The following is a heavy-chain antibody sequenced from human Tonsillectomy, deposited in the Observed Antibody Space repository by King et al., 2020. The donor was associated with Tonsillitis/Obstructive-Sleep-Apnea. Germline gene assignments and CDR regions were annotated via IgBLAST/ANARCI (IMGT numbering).Heavy chain of an antibody. Sequence: VQLVASGGGVVQPGRSLRLSCAASGFPFSSYAMHWVRQAPGKGLEWVAVISFDGSNKYYADSVKGRFTISRDNSKSTLYLQMNSLRAEDTAVYFCARDASGSYYIGSDYWGQGTLVTVSS. CDR3: ARDASGSYYIGSDY. J-gene: IGHJ4*02. CDR2: ISFDGSNK. V-gene: IGHV3-30*04. D-gene: IGHD1-26*01. CDR1: GFPFSSYA.